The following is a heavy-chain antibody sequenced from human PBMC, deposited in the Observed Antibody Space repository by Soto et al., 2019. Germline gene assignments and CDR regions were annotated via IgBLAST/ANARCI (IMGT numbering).Heavy chain of an antibody. CDR3: AAGGATNYYYYGMDV. CDR1: GYTFTSYA. Sequence: GASVKVSCKASGYTFTSYAMHWVRQAPGQRLEWMGWINAGNGNTKYSQKFQGRVTITRDTSASTAYMGLSSLRSEDTAVYYCAAGGATNYYYYGMDVWGQGTTVTVSS. CDR2: INAGNGNT. J-gene: IGHJ6*02. V-gene: IGHV1-3*01. D-gene: IGHD3-16*01.